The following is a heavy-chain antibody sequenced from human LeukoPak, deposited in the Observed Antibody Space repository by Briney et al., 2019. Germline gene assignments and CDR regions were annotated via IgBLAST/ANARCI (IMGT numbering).Heavy chain of an antibody. CDR2: MNHNSGNT. CDR1: GYTFTSYD. V-gene: IGHV1-8*01. CDR3: ARGSRGGGFGELLRYLNYYYGMDV. D-gene: IGHD3-10*01. J-gene: IGHJ6*02. Sequence: ASVTVSCKASGYTFTSYDINWVRQAAGQGVEWMGWMNHNSGNTRYAQRFQGRVTMTRNTSISTAYMELSSLRSEDTAVYYCARGSRGGGFGELLRYLNYYYGMDVWGQGTTVTVSS.